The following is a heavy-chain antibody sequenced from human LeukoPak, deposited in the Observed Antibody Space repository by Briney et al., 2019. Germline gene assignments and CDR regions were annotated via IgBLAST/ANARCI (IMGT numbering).Heavy chain of an antibody. V-gene: IGHV4-34*01. CDR2: INHSGST. CDR3: ARGGDCGGDCYGLIDY. Sequence: SETLSLTCAVYGGSFSGYYWSWIRQPPGKGLEWIGEINHSGSTNYNPSLKSRVTISVDTSKNQFSLKLSSVTAADTAVYYCARGGDCGGDCYGLIDYWGQGTLVTVSS. CDR1: GGSFSGYY. D-gene: IGHD2-21*02. J-gene: IGHJ4*02.